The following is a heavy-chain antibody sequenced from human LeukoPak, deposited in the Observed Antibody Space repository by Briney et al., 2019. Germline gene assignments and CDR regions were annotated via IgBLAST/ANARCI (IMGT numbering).Heavy chain of an antibody. J-gene: IGHJ6*02. CDR2: IYYSVST. CDR3: ARDRRLSYGYLSGPYNRNYGMDV. D-gene: IGHD5-18*01. Sequence: SETLSLTCTVSGVSLSSVGYYWSWLRQHPGTGLEWIGYIYYSVSTYCNPSLKSRVTISVDTSKNQFSLKLSSVTAADTAVYYCARDRRLSYGYLSGPYNRNYGMDVWGQGTTVTVSS. CDR1: GVSLSSVGYY. V-gene: IGHV4-31*03.